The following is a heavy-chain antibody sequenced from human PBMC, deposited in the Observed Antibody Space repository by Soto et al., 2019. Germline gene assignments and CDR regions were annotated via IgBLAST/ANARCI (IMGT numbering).Heavy chain of an antibody. V-gene: IGHV4-34*01. CDR2: INDSGST. D-gene: IGHD5-18*01. Sequence: QVQLQQWGAGLLKPSETLSITCAVYGGSFSGHYWSWIRQPPGKGLEWIGEINDSGSTNYNPSLKSRVSISEDTSKNQFSLKLSSVTAADTAVYYCARGRWDYSYGYNDYWGQGTMVTVSS. CDR3: ARGRWDYSYGYNDY. J-gene: IGHJ4*02. CDR1: GGSFSGHY.